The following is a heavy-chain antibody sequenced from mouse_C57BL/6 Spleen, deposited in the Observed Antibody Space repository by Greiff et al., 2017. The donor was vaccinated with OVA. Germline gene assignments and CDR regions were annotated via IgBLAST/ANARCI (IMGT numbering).Heavy chain of an antibody. J-gene: IGHJ3*01. Sequence: VKLEESGPELVKPGASVKLSCKASGYAFSSSWMNWVKQRPGKGLEWIGGIYPGDGDTNYNEQFKGKATLTADKSSSTAYMQRSILTSEDSAVYYCATLANGSWFAYWGQGTLLTVAA. V-gene: IGHV1-82*01. D-gene: IGHD3-1*01. CDR1: GYAFSSSW. CDR3: ATLANGSWFAY. CDR2: IYPGDGDT.